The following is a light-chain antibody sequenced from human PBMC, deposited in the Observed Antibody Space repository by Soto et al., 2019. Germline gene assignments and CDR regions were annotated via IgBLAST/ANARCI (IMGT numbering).Light chain of an antibody. V-gene: IGLV2-14*01. CDR3: SSYTSSSTRV. Sequence: QSVLTQPASVSGSPGQSITISCTGTSSDVGGYNYVSWYQQHPGKANKLMIYDVSNRPSGVSNRFSGSKSGNTASLTFSGLQAGDEADYYCSSYTSSSTRVFGTGTKVTAL. J-gene: IGLJ1*01. CDR2: DVS. CDR1: SSDVGGYNY.